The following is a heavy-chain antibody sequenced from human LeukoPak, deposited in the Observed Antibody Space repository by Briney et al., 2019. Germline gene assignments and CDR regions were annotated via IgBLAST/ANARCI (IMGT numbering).Heavy chain of an antibody. CDR3: ARGYSSTAYFDY. Sequence: SETLSLTCTVSGGSISSYYWSWIRQPPGKGLEWIGYIYYSGSTNYNPSPKSRVTISVDTSKNQFSLKLSSVTAADTAVYYCARGYSSTAYFDYWGQGTLVTVSS. CDR1: GGSISSYY. CDR2: IYYSGST. V-gene: IGHV4-59*08. J-gene: IGHJ4*02. D-gene: IGHD6-19*01.